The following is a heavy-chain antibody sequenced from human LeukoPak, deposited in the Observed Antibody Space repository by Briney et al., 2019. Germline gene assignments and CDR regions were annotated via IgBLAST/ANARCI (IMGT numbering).Heavy chain of an antibody. D-gene: IGHD6-13*01. CDR1: GGSISSSNW. CDR3: ASVPGIAAAGHDY. Sequence: SGTLSLTCAVSGGSISSSNWWSWVRQPPGKGLEWIGENYHGGITNYNPSLKSRVTISVDKSKNQLSLKLSSVTAADTAVYYCASVPGIAAAGHDYWGQGTLVTVSS. J-gene: IGHJ4*02. V-gene: IGHV4-4*02. CDR2: NYHGGIT.